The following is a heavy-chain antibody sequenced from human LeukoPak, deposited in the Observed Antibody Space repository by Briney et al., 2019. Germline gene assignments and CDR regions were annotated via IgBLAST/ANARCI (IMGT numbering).Heavy chain of an antibody. CDR1: GGSISSSSYY. D-gene: IGHD6-19*01. Sequence: SETLSLTCTVSGGSISSSSYYWGWIRQPPGKGLEWIGSIYYSGSTYYNPSLKSRVTISVDTSKNQFPLKLSSVTAADTAVYYRARGYSSGWLIDYWGQGTLVTVSS. J-gene: IGHJ4*02. V-gene: IGHV4-39*01. CDR2: IYYSGST. CDR3: ARGYSSGWLIDY.